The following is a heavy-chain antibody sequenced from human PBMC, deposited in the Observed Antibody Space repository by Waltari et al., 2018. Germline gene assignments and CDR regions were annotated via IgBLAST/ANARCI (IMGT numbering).Heavy chain of an antibody. V-gene: IGHV3-21*01. J-gene: IGHJ6*03. D-gene: IGHD4-17*01. CDR1: GFTFSSYS. CDR3: ARGPYREMTTVTTRYYYYYMDV. CDR2: ISSSSSYI. Sequence: EVQLVESGGGLVKPGGSLRLSCAASGFTFSSYSMNWVRQAPGKGLEWVSSISSSSSYIYYADSVKGRFTISRDNAKNSLYLQMNSLRAEDTAVYYCARGPYREMTTVTTRYYYYYMDVWGKGTTVTVSS.